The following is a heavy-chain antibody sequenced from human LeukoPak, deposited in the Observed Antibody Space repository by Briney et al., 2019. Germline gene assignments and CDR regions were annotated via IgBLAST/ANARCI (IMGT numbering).Heavy chain of an antibody. CDR2: ISGNMGST. CDR3: AKDYRGQDSLFDY. J-gene: IGHJ4*02. D-gene: IGHD3-10*01. CDR1: GLNFGGYA. V-gene: IGHV3-23*01. Sequence: GGSLRLSCAASGLNFGGYAMTWVRQTPGKGLEWVSTISGNMGSTYYTDSVKGRFTISRDNAKSTLYLQMNSLRAEDTAVYYCAKDYRGQDSLFDYWGQGTLVIVSS.